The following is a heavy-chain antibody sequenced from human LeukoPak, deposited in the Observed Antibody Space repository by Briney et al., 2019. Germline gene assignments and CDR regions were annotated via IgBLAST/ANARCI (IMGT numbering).Heavy chain of an antibody. Sequence: GGSLRPSCVVSGFTFNRCWMNWVRQAPGKGLEWVAHINPDGRDTYYVDSVKGRFTISRDNAQNSMYLQMNSLRVEDTAVYYCTSWGDTTAEYFQRWGQGTLVTVSS. CDR2: INPDGRDT. CDR3: TSWGDTTAEYFQR. D-gene: IGHD2-21*02. V-gene: IGHV3-7*01. CDR1: GFTFNRCW. J-gene: IGHJ1*01.